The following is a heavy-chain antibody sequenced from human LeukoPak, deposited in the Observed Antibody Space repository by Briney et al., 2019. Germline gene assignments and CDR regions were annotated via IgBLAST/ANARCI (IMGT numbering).Heavy chain of an antibody. CDR1: GGSISSSSYY. Sequence: SETLSLTCTVSGGSISSSSYYWGWIRQPPGKGLEWIGSIYYSGSTYYNPSLKSRVTISVDTSKNQFSLKLSSVTAADTAVYYCARTNGYNNQPDYFDYWGQGTLVTVSS. J-gene: IGHJ4*02. D-gene: IGHD5-24*01. CDR2: IYYSGST. V-gene: IGHV4-39*01. CDR3: ARTNGYNNQPDYFDY.